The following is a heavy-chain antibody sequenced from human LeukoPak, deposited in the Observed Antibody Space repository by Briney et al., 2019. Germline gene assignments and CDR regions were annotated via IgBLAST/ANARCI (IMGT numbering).Heavy chain of an antibody. Sequence: SETLSLICTVAGGSISSSSYYWGWIRQPPGKGLEWIGSIYYSGSTYYNPSLKSRVTISVDTSKNQFSLRLSSVTAADTAVYYCAGQGSGSGWFGELFLSVDYWGQGTLVTVSS. J-gene: IGHJ4*02. CDR2: IYYSGST. D-gene: IGHD3-10*01. CDR1: GGSISSSSYY. V-gene: IGHV4-39*01. CDR3: AGQGSGSGWFGELFLSVDY.